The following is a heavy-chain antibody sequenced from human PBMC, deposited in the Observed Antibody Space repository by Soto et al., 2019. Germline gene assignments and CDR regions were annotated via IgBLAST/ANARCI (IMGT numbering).Heavy chain of an antibody. CDR1: GFTFSNAC. CDR2: IKSKTDGGTT. Sequence: EVQLVESGGGLVKPGGSLRLSCAASGFTFSNACMNWVRQAPGKGLEWVGRIKSKTDGGTTDYAAPVKGRFTISRDDSKNTLYLQMNSLNTEDTAVYYCTTDVSMWLAYDYWGQGTLVTVSS. V-gene: IGHV3-15*07. CDR3: TTDVSMWLAYDY. J-gene: IGHJ4*02. D-gene: IGHD6-19*01.